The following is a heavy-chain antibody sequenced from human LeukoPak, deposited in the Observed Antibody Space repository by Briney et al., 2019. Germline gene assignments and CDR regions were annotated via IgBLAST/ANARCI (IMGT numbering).Heavy chain of an antibody. V-gene: IGHV3-23*01. D-gene: IGHD3-10*01. CDR2: ISGSGGST. J-gene: IGHJ4*02. CDR3: AKDMVMTYYYGSGGILDY. Sequence: GGSLRLSCAASGFTFSSYAMSWVRQAPGKGLEWVSAISGSGGSTYYADSVKGRFTISRDNSKNTLYLQMNSLRAEDTAVYYCAKDMVMTYYYGSGGILDYWGQGTLVTVSS. CDR1: GFTFSSYA.